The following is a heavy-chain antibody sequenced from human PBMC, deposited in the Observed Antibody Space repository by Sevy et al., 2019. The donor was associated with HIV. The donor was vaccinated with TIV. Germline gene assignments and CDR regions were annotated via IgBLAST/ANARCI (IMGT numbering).Heavy chain of an antibody. J-gene: IGHJ6*02. CDR3: ARDRVQEGYYYYGMDV. V-gene: IGHV3-30-3*01. CDR1: GFSFSSFA. CDR2: ISYDGSNK. Sequence: GGSLRLSCAASGFSFSSFAMYWVRQVPGKGLEWVIVISYDGSNKYSADSVKGRFTISRDNSKNTLYLQMNSLRGEDTAVYYCARDRVQEGYYYYGMDVWGQGTTVTVSS. D-gene: IGHD1-1*01.